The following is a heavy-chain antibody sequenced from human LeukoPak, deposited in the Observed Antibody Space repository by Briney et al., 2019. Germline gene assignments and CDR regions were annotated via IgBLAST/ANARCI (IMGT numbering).Heavy chain of an antibody. CDR3: ARDFRPDY. J-gene: IGHJ4*02. Sequence: GGSLRLSCAASGLTFSSYWTSWVSHAPGKGLGWVANIKQDGTEKYYMDSVKGRFSISRDNAKNSLYLQMNSLRAEDTAVYYCARDFRPDYWGQGTLVTVST. CDR1: GLTFSSYW. V-gene: IGHV3-7*04. D-gene: IGHD6-6*01. CDR2: IKQDGTEK.